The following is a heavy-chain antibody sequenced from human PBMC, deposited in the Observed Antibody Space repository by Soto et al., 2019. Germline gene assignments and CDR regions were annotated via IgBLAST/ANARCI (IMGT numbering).Heavy chain of an antibody. J-gene: IGHJ4*02. CDR2: IYYSGST. CDR1: GGSISSSSYY. Sequence: QLQLQESGPGLVKPSETLSLTCTVSGGSISSSSYYWGWIRQPPGKGLEWIGSIYYSGSTYYNPSLKSRVTISVDTSKNQFSLKLSSVTAADTAVYYCARGFRKGGIDYWGQGTLVTVSS. CDR3: ARGFRKGGIDY. V-gene: IGHV4-39*01. D-gene: IGHD3-16*01.